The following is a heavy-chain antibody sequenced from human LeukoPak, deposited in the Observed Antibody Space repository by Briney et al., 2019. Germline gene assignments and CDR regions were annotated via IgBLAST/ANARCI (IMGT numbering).Heavy chain of an antibody. J-gene: IGHJ6*02. V-gene: IGHV3-33*01. CDR2: IWYDGSNT. CDR3: AREGTYYGSGSSYGMDV. Sequence: GGSLRLSCAASGFIFSRYGMHWVRQAPGKGLEWVAIIWYDGSNTYHADSVKGRFTISRDNSKNTLFLQMNSLRAEDTAVYYCAREGTYYGSGSSYGMDVWGRGTTVTVSS. CDR1: GFIFSRYG. D-gene: IGHD3-10*01.